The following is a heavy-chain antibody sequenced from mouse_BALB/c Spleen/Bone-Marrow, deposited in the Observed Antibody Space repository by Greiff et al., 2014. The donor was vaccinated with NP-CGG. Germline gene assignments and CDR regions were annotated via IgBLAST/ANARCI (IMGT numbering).Heavy chain of an antibody. CDR2: ITGGGTT. D-gene: IGHD1-2*01. V-gene: IGHV5-6-5*01. CDR1: GITVSSYT. Sequence: EVHLVESGGGLVKPGESLKFSCAASGITVSSYTMSWVRQTPEKRLEWVASITGGGTTYYPDSVKGRFTISRDNARNNLYLQVSSLRSEDTAIYYCARHYGYVDAMDYWGQGTSVTVSS. CDR3: ARHYGYVDAMDY. J-gene: IGHJ4*01.